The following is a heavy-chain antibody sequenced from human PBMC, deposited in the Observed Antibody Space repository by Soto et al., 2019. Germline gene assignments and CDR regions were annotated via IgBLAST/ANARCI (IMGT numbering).Heavy chain of an antibody. J-gene: IGHJ4*02. Sequence: GGSLRLSCAASGFTFSSYGMHWVRQAPGKGLEWVAVISYDGSNKYYADSVKGRFTISRDNSKNTLYLQMNSLRAEDTAVYYCAKGGYSYGSPLDYWGQGTLVTVS. D-gene: IGHD5-18*01. CDR3: AKGGYSYGSPLDY. V-gene: IGHV3-30*18. CDR2: ISYDGSNK. CDR1: GFTFSSYG.